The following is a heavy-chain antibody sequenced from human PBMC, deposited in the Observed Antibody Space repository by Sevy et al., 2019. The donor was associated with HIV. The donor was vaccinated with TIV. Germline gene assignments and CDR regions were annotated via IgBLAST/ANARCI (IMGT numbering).Heavy chain of an antibody. CDR2: IWFDGSNS. CDR1: GFSFSSYG. V-gene: IGHV3-33*01. Sequence: GGFLRLSCAASGFSFSSYGMHWVRQAPGKGLEWVALIWFDGSNSYYADSVKGRFTISRDTSKNTVYLQMNSLSAEDTAVYYCARDHEFYDYGDYGPTFFPDYWGQGNLVTVSS. D-gene: IGHD4-17*01. CDR3: ARDHEFYDYGDYGPTFFPDY. J-gene: IGHJ4*02.